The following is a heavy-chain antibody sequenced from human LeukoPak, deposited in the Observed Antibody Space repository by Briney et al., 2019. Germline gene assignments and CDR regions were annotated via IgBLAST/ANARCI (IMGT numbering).Heavy chain of an antibody. J-gene: IGHJ4*02. CDR1: GFTFSSYG. CDR2: IRYDGSNK. CDR3: AKDPADIVVVPAAIQGEGSTFDY. D-gene: IGHD2-2*02. Sequence: GGSLRLSGAASGFTFSSYGMHWVRQAPGKGLEWVAFIRYDGSNKYYADSVKGRFTISRDNSKNTLYLQMNSLRAEDTAVYYCAKDPADIVVVPAAIQGEGSTFDYWGQGTLVTVSS. V-gene: IGHV3-30*02.